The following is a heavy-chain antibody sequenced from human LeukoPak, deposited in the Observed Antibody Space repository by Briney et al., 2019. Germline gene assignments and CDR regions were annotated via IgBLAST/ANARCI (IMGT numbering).Heavy chain of an antibody. CDR2: INSDGSST. CDR3: ARGGSGWYVGGSFDY. Sequence: GGSLRLSCAASGFTFSSYWMHWVRQAPGKGLVWVSRINSDGSSTSYADSVKGRFTISRGNAKNTLYLQMNSLRAEDTAVYYCARGGSGWYVGGSFDYWGQGTLVTVSS. J-gene: IGHJ4*02. D-gene: IGHD6-19*01. V-gene: IGHV3-74*01. CDR1: GFTFSSYW.